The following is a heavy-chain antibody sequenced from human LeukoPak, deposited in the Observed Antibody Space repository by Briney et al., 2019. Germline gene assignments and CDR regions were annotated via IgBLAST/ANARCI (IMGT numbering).Heavy chain of an antibody. J-gene: IGHJ4*02. D-gene: IGHD6-25*01. CDR1: GFTFSSYE. V-gene: IGHV3-48*03. Sequence: GGSLRLSCAASGFTFSSYEMNWARQAPGKGLEWVSYISSSGSTIYYAASVKGRFTISRDNAKNSLYLQMNSLRAEDTAVYYCARDDGYYFDYWGQGTLVTVSS. CDR3: ARDDGYYFDY. CDR2: ISSSGSTI.